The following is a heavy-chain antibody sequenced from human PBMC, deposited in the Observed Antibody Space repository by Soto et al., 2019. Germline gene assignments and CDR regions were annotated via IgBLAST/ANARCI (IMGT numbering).Heavy chain of an antibody. CDR2: FSASSDAA. CDR3: AKYSGSYPVYNGLSL. Sequence: EVQLLESGGGLVQPGGSLRLSCAASGFPFSTSALNWSRQAPGKGLEWVSIFSASSDAAYYAESVKGRFASSRDNSKNTLYLQMNSLRAEDTAVYYCAKYSGSYPVYNGLSLWGQGTTVTVS. V-gene: IGHV3-23*01. J-gene: IGHJ6*02. D-gene: IGHD1-26*01. CDR1: GFPFSTSA.